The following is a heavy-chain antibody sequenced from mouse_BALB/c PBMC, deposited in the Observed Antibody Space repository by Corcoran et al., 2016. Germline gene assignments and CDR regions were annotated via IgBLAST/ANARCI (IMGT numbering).Heavy chain of an antibody. D-gene: IGHD1-1*01. J-gene: IGHJ4*01. V-gene: IGHV1-54*01. CDR3: ARTVLRRGYAMDY. CDR1: GYAFTNYL. Sequence: QVQLQQSGAELVRPGTSVKVSCKASGYAFTNYLIKWVKQRPGQGLEWIGVINPGSGGTNYNEKFKGKATLTADKSSITAYMQLSSLTSDDSAVYFCARTVLRRGYAMDYWCQGTSVTVSS. CDR2: INPGSGGT.